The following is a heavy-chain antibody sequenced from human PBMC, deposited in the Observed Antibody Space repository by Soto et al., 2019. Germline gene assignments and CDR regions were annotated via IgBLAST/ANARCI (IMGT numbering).Heavy chain of an antibody. CDR2: IYWDDDK. J-gene: IGHJ4*02. V-gene: IGHV2-5*02. D-gene: IGHD4-17*01. Sequence: QITLKESGPPLARPAQTLTLTCAFSGFSLTTTHMGVAWIRQPPGKALEWLALIYWDDDKRYSPSLKNRLAISKDTSRNRVVLTITNMNPEDTGTYFCAHAGDYDLLSLDHWGPGTLVTVSS. CDR3: AHAGDYDLLSLDH. CDR1: GFSLTTTHMG.